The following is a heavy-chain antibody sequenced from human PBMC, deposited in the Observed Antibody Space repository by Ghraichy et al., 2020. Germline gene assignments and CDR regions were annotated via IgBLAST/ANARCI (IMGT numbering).Heavy chain of an antibody. J-gene: IGHJ4*02. Sequence: GSLRLSCTVSGGSISSYYWSWIRQPAGKGLEWIGRIYTSGSTNYNPSLKSRVTMSVDTSKNQFSLKLSSVTAADTAVYYCARETGTQRYFDYWGQGTLVTVSS. CDR3: ARETGTQRYFDY. CDR2: IYTSGST. CDR1: GGSISSYY. D-gene: IGHD1-1*01. V-gene: IGHV4-4*07.